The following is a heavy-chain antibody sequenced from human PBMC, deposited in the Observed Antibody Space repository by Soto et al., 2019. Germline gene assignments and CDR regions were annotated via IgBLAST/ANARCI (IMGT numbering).Heavy chain of an antibody. J-gene: IGHJ4*02. CDR1: GFTLSSYW. CDR2: INSDGSAT. D-gene: IGHD5-18*01. V-gene: IGHV3-74*01. CDR3: ARGGGYSYGHLDY. Sequence: EVQLVESGGGSVQPGGSLRVSCAASGFTLSSYWMHWVRQAPGKGLVWVSRINSDGSATSYAESVKGRFTVSRDNAKNTLYLQMNSLRAEDTSVYYCARGGGYSYGHLDYWGQGTLVTVSS.